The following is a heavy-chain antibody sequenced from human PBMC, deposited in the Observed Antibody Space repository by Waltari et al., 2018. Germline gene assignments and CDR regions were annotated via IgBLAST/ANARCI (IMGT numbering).Heavy chain of an antibody. CDR3: ARDVEDDGSGYSD. CDR1: GFSVSSNY. Sequence: EVQLVESGGGLYQPGVSVRLSCAASGFSVSSNYMFWVRQAPGRGVELVSVMFSRGRTYYADSVKGRFTISRDNSMNTVYLQMHSLRAEDTAMYYCARDVEDDGSGYSDWGQGTLVTVSS. V-gene: IGHV3-53*01. J-gene: IGHJ4*02. CDR2: MFSRGRT. D-gene: IGHD3-22*01.